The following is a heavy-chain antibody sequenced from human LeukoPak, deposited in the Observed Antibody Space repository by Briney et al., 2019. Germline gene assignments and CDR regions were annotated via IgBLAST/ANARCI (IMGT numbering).Heavy chain of an antibody. CDR1: GFTFDDYA. Sequence: GRSLRLYCAASGFTFDDYAMHWVRQAPGKGLEWVSGISWNSGSIGYADSVKGRFTISRDNAKNSLYLQMNSLRAEDTALYYCAKVYGSGSYGYYYGMDVWGQGTTVTVSS. CDR2: ISWNSGSI. J-gene: IGHJ6*02. D-gene: IGHD3-10*01. V-gene: IGHV3-9*01. CDR3: AKVYGSGSYGYYYGMDV.